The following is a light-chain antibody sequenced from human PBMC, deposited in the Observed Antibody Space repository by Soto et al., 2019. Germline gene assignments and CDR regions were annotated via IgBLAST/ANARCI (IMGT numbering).Light chain of an antibody. CDR1: QSVVSAY. J-gene: IGKJ2*01. Sequence: EIVLTQSPGTLSLSPGDRATLSCRASQSVVSAYLAWYQQKPGQAPRLLIYGASNRATGIPDRFSGSGSGTDFTLTISGLEPVDFAVYYCQQFGSSKYTFGQGTKLDIK. CDR3: QQFGSSKYT. V-gene: IGKV3-20*01. CDR2: GAS.